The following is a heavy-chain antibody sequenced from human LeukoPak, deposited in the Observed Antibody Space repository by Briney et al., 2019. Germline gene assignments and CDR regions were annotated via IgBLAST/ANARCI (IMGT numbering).Heavy chain of an antibody. V-gene: IGHV3-48*01. CDR1: GFTFSSYS. CDR2: ISSGSSSI. D-gene: IGHD2-2*01. Sequence: GGSLRLSCATSGFTFSSYSMNWVRQAPGKGLEWVSNISSGSSSIYFADSVKGRFTISRDSAKNSLYLQMNSLRAEDTAVYYCARARDCSSTSCYASYFDYWGQGTLVTVSS. J-gene: IGHJ4*02. CDR3: ARARDCSSTSCYASYFDY.